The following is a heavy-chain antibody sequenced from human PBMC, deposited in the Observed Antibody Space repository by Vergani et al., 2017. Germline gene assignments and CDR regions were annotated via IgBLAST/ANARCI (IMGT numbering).Heavy chain of an antibody. CDR3: AVRPRVKLVGGEIVTKRTFDY. CDR2: INNDGHT. J-gene: IGHJ4*02. V-gene: IGHV4-34*02. D-gene: IGHD3-10*01. CDR1: GESFSSFY. Sequence: QVQLQQWGAGVVKPSGTLSLTCAVFGESFSSFYWSWIRQPPGKGLEWIGEINNDGHTNYNPSLESRVTVSRDTAKNQFSLNLMSVPAADTAMYYFAVRPRVKLVGGEIVTKRTFDYGSQGSLVTVSS.